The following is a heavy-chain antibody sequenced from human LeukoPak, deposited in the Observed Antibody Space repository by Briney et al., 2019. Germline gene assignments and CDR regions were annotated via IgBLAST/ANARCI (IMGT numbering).Heavy chain of an antibody. D-gene: IGHD6-19*01. CDR1: GYTFTGYY. J-gene: IGHJ4*02. Sequence: ASVKVSCKTSGYTFTGYYMHWVRQAPGQGLEWMGRINPNSGGTNYAQKFQGRVTMTRDTSISTAYMEVSRLRSDDTAVYYCCRGIAVAGIPNFDYWGQGTLVTVSS. CDR2: INPNSGGT. CDR3: CRGIAVAGIPNFDY. V-gene: IGHV1-2*06.